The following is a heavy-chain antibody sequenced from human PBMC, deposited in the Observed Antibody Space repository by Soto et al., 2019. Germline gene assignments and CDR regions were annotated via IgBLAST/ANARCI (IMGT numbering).Heavy chain of an antibody. J-gene: IGHJ5*02. CDR3: ARDLVKRNRWFDP. V-gene: IGHV4-61*01. CDR1: GGSVSSGSYY. CDR2: IYYSGST. D-gene: IGHD1-1*01. Sequence: SETLSLTCTVSGGSVSSGSYYWSWIRQPPGKGLEWIGYIYYSGSTNYNPSLKSRVTISVDTSKNQFSLKLSSVTAADTAVYYCARDLVKRNRWFDPWGQGTLVNVSS.